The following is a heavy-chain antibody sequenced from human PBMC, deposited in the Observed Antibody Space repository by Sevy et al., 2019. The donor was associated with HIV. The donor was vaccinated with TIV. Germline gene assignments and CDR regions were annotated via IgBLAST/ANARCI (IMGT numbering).Heavy chain of an antibody. J-gene: IGHJ4*02. CDR2: ISAYNGNT. D-gene: IGHD6-19*01. V-gene: IGHV1-18*04. CDR1: GYTFTSYG. CDR3: ARDFPLWYIAVAARKYYFDY. Sequence: ASVKVSCKASGYTFTSYGISWVRQAPGQGLEWMGWISAYNGNTNYAQKLQGRVTMTTDTSTSTAYMVRRSLRSDDTAVYYCARDFPLWYIAVAARKYYFDYWGQGTLVTVSS.